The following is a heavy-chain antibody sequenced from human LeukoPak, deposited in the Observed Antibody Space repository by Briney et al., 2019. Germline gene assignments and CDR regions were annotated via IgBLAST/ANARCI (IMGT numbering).Heavy chain of an antibody. CDR3: ARDRGDYYFDY. V-gene: IGHV3-48*04. J-gene: IGHJ4*02. CDR1: GFTFNSYS. CDR2: ISSSGSTI. D-gene: IGHD5-12*01. Sequence: GGSLRLSCAASGFTFNSYSMNWVRQAPGKGLEWVSYISSSGSTIYYAGSVKGRFTISRDNAKNSLYLQMNSLRAEDTAVYYCARDRGDYYFDYWGQGTLVTVSS.